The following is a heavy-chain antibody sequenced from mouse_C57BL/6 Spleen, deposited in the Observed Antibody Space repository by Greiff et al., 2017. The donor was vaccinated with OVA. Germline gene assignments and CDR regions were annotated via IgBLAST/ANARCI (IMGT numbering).Heavy chain of an antibody. D-gene: IGHD1-1*01. CDR3: ARPGDYGSRAWFAY. J-gene: IGHJ3*01. CDR1: GFTFSDYG. CDR2: ISSGSSTI. Sequence: EVKVVESGGGLVKPGGSLKLSCAASGFTFSDYGMHWVRQAPEKGLEWVAYISSGSSTIYYADTVKGRFTISRDNAKNTLFLQMTSLRSEDTAMYYCARPGDYGSRAWFAYWGQGTLVTVSA. V-gene: IGHV5-17*01.